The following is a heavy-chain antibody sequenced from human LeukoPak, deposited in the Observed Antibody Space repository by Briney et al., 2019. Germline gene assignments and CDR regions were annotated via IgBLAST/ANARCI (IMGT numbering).Heavy chain of an antibody. J-gene: IGHJ5*02. V-gene: IGHV4-59*01. CDR2: IYYSGST. D-gene: IGHD6-19*01. CDR1: GGSISSYY. CDR3: ARAPIAVAGNWFDP. Sequence: SETLSLTYTVSGGSISSYYWSWIRQPPGKGLEWIGYIYYSGSTNYNPFLKSRVTISVDTSKNQFSLKLSSVTAADTAVYYCARAPIAVAGNWFDPWGQGTLVTVSS.